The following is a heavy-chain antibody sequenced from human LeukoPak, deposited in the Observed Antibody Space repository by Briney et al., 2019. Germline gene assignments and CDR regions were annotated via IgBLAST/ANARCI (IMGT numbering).Heavy chain of an antibody. Sequence: ASVKVSCKASGYTFTGYYMHWVRQAPGQGLEWMGWINPNSGGTNYAQKFQGRVTMTRDTSINTAYMELSRLRSDDTAVYYCASASVGATKVLGAFDIWGQGTMVTVSS. J-gene: IGHJ3*02. CDR1: GYTFTGYY. D-gene: IGHD1-26*01. V-gene: IGHV1-2*02. CDR3: ASASVGATKVLGAFDI. CDR2: INPNSGGT.